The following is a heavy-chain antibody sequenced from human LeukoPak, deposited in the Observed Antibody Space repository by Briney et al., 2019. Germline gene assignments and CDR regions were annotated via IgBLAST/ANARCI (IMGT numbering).Heavy chain of an antibody. CDR3: ARGSVWYFVY. D-gene: IGHD6-19*01. CDR1: GDSVSSGSSY. J-gene: IGHJ4*02. CDR2: IYHSGST. V-gene: IGHV4-61*01. Sequence: PSETLSLTCTVSGDSVSSGSSYWSWIRQPPGEGLQWLGYIYHSGSTNYNPSLKSRVTISVDTSKNQFSLKLSSVTTADTAVYYCARGSVWYFVYWGQGTLVTVSS.